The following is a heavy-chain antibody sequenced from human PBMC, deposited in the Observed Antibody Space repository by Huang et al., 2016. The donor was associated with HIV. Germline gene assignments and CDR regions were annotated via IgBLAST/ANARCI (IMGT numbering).Heavy chain of an antibody. Sequence: QVQLVESGGGLVKPGGSLRLSCAASGFTFSDYYMSWIRQAPGKGLEWVSYISSTGNTIYDPDSVKGRFTISRDNAKNSLFLQMNSLRAEDTAIYYCARKGRDDFWSGYPDYWGQGTLVTVSS. CDR3: ARKGRDDFWSGYPDY. CDR2: ISSTGNTI. CDR1: GFTFSDYY. J-gene: IGHJ4*02. V-gene: IGHV3-11*04. D-gene: IGHD3-3*01.